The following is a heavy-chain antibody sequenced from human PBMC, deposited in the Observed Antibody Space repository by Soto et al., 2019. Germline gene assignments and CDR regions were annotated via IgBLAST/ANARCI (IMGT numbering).Heavy chain of an antibody. Sequence: PSQTLSLTCAISGDSVSSNIVTWDWIRQSPSRGLEWLGRTYYRSQCFNDYAVSVKSRMTINADTSKNQFSLQLNYVTPEDTAVYYCARRTGTSGFVGWGKGTPVPVSS. V-gene: IGHV6-1*01. J-gene: IGHJ4*02. CDR2: TYYRSQCFN. D-gene: IGHD1-26*01. CDR3: ARRTGTSGFVG. CDR1: GDSVSSNIVT.